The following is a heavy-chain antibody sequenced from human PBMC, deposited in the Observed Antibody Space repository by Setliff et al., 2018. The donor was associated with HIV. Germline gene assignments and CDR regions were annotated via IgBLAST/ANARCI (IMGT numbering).Heavy chain of an antibody. CDR3: ARASLAARPHFFDS. D-gene: IGHD6-6*01. Sequence: ASVKVSCKASGYSFTNSDVSWVRQATGQGLEWMGWMNPNSGNTGYAQKFQGRVTMSADKSISTAYLQWSSLKASDTGIYFCARASLAARPHFFDSWGQGTLVTVSS. J-gene: IGHJ4*02. CDR2: MNPNSGNT. V-gene: IGHV1-8*02. CDR1: GYSFTNSD.